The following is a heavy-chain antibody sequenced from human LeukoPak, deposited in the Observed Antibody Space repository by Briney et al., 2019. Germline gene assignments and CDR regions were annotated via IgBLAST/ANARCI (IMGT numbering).Heavy chain of an antibody. CDR3: ARTRGEAVAAPFDS. D-gene: IGHD6-19*01. CDR1: GFTFSSYA. V-gene: IGHV3-23*01. Sequence: PGGSLRLSCAASGFTFSSYAMSWVRQAPGKGLEWVSAISGSGWSTYYADSVKGRFTISRDNSKNAQYLQMNSLSAEDTAVYYCARTRGEAVAAPFDSWGQGTLVTVSS. CDR2: ISGSGWST. J-gene: IGHJ4*02.